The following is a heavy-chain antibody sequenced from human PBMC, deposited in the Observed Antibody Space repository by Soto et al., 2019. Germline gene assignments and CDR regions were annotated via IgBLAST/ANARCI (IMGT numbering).Heavy chain of an antibody. J-gene: IGHJ1*01. V-gene: IGHV3-30*18. CDR3: AKDGDGYNSSWYEYFQH. CDR1: GFTFSSYG. CDR2: ISYDGSNK. D-gene: IGHD6-13*01. Sequence: GGSLRLSCAASGFTFSSYGMHWVRQAPGKGLEWVAVISYDGSNKYYADSVKGRFTISRDNSKNTLYLQMNSLRAEDTAVYYCAKDGDGYNSSWYEYFQHWGQGTLVTVSS.